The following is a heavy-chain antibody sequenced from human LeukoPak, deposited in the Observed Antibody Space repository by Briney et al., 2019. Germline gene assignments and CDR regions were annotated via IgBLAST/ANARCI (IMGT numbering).Heavy chain of an antibody. V-gene: IGHV1-8*01. CDR2: MNPNSGNT. CDR3: ARELPAASDAFDI. J-gene: IGHJ3*02. CDR1: GYTFTSYD. D-gene: IGHD2-2*01. Sequence: ASVKVSCKASGYTFTSYDINWVRQATGHGLEWMGWMNPNSGNTGYAQKFQGRVTMTRNTSISTAYMELSSLRSEDTAVYYCARELPAASDAFDIWGQGTMFTVSS.